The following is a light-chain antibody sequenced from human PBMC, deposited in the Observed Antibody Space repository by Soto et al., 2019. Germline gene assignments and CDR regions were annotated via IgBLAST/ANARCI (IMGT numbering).Light chain of an antibody. CDR1: EAIRND. CDR3: LQDYGYPWT. V-gene: IGKV1-6*01. CDR2: AAS. J-gene: IGKJ1*01. Sequence: AIQMTQSPSSLSASVGDRVTITCRASEAIRNDLGWYQQKPGKAPKLLIYAASTLQSGVPSRFSGSGSGTDFTLTISSLQPEDFATYYCLQDYGYPWTFGQGTKVEIK.